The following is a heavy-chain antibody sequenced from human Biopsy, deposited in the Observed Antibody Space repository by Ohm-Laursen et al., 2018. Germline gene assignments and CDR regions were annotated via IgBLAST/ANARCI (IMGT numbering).Heavy chain of an antibody. CDR2: ISWNGGTI. D-gene: IGHD1-26*01. CDR1: GFRFDDYA. Sequence: SLRLSCAASGFRFDDYAMHWVRQVPGKGLEWVSGISWNGGTIGYADSVKGRFTISRDDAKNSLHLQMDSLRPEDTALYYCAKDRGVGAPPADHWGQGTLVTVSS. J-gene: IGHJ4*02. V-gene: IGHV3-9*01. CDR3: AKDRGVGAPPADH.